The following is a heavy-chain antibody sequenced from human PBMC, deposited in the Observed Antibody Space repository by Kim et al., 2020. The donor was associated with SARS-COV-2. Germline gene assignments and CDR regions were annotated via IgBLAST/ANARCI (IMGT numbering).Heavy chain of an antibody. D-gene: IGHD3-3*01. CDR3: ARGRPFEITIFGVFPRGRRGSRCDP. J-gene: IGHJ5*02. CDR1: GGSFSGYY. Sequence: SETLSLTCAVYGGSFSGYYWSWIRQPPGKGLEWIGEINHSGSTNYNPSLKSRVTISVDTSKNQFALKLSSVTAADTAVYYCARGRPFEITIFGVFPRGRRGSRCDPWGQGTLVSVSS. V-gene: IGHV4-34*01. CDR2: INHSGST.